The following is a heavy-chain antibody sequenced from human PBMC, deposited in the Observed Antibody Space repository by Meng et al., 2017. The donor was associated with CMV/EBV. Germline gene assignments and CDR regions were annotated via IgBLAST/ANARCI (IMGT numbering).Heavy chain of an antibody. Sequence: GGSLRLSCAASGFTLSSYRMHWVRQAPGKGLVWVSRINSDGSSTSYADSVKGRFTISRDNAKNTLYLQMNSLRAEDTAVYYCAREAAAGAPDYWGQGTLVTVSS. CDR3: AREAAAGAPDY. CDR1: GFTLSSYR. D-gene: IGHD6-13*01. CDR2: INSDGSST. V-gene: IGHV3-74*01. J-gene: IGHJ4*02.